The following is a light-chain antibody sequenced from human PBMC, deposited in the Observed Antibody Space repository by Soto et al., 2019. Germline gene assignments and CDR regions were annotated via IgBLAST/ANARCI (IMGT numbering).Light chain of an antibody. CDR1: QSISSY. CDR3: QQSYSTPVD. J-gene: IGKJ2*01. V-gene: IGKV1-39*01. CDR2: AAS. Sequence: DIQMTQSASSLSASVGDRVTITCRASQSISSYLNWYQHKPGKAPRLLIYAASSLQSGVPSRFSGSGSGTDFTLTISSLQPEDSAAYYCQQSYSTPVDFGQGTKLEIK.